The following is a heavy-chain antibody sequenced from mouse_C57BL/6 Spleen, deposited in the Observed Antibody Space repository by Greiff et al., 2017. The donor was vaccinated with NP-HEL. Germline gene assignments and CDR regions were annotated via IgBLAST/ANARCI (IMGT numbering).Heavy chain of an antibody. CDR3: ARPYSDYAMDY. Sequence: QVQLKQPGAELVKPGASVKLSCKASGYPFPGYWMHWVKRGPGQGLEWIGMIHPNSGSTNYNEKFKSKATLTVDKSSSTAYMQLSSLTSEDSAVYYCARPYSDYAMDYWGQGTSVTVSS. CDR1: GYPFPGYW. V-gene: IGHV1-64*01. CDR2: IHPNSGST. J-gene: IGHJ4*01. D-gene: IGHD2-12*01.